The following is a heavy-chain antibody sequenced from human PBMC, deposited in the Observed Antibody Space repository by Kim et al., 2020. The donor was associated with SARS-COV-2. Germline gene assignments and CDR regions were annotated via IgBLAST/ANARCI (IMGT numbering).Heavy chain of an antibody. V-gene: IGHV3-23*01. CDR3: VRDRNSSSWVSYGLDV. J-gene: IGHJ6*02. D-gene: IGHD6-13*01. CDR2: ISGSGGST. Sequence: LSLTCEASGFTFSSYGMTWVRQAPGKGLEWVSVISGSGGSTYYADSVKGRFTISRDNSKNTLHLQMNSLRVEDTALYYCVRDRNSSSWVSYGLDVWGQGTTVTVSS. CDR1: GFTFSSYG.